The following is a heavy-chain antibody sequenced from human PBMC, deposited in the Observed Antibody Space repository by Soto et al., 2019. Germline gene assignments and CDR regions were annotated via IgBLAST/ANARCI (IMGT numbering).Heavy chain of an antibody. V-gene: IGHV3-48*02. D-gene: IGHD3-16*01. CDR2: ISSSSTI. CDR1: GFTFSSYS. J-gene: IGHJ4*02. Sequence: GGSLRLSCAASGFTFSSYSMNWVRQAPGKGLEWVSHISSSSTIYYADSVKGRFTISRDNANNSLYLQMNSLRDEDTAVYYCARDAFTLESGTPTDYWGQGTPVTVSS. CDR3: ARDAFTLESGTPTDY.